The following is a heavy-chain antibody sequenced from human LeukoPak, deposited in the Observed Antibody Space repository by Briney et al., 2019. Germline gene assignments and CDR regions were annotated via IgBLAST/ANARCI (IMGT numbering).Heavy chain of an antibody. CDR3: AKERVGYGYHFDY. V-gene: IGHV3-30*18. CDR2: ISYDGSNK. J-gene: IGHJ4*02. Sequence: GGSLRLSCAASGFTFSSYGMHWVRQAPGKGLEWVAVISYDGSNKYYADSVKGRFTISRDNSKNTLYLQMNSLRAEDTAVYYCAKERVGYGYHFDYWGQGTLVTVSS. CDR1: GFTFSSYG. D-gene: IGHD5-18*01.